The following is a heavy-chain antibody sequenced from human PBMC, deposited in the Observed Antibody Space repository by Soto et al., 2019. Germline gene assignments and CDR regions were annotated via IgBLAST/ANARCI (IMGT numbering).Heavy chain of an antibody. Sequence: DVQLVESGGGLIQAGGSLRLSCAASGFTVRSNYMSWVRQAPGKGLEWVSDIFSGGSTYYADSVKDRFTISRDNSKNMVYLQMNSLRGEDTAVYYCARERASKWPPDAFDVWGQGTMVTVS. J-gene: IGHJ3*01. CDR2: IFSGGST. D-gene: IGHD5-12*01. CDR3: ARERASKWPPDAFDV. CDR1: GFTVRSNY. V-gene: IGHV3-53*01.